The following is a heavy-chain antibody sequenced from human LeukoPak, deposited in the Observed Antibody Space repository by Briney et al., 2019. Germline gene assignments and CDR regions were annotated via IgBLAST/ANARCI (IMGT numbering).Heavy chain of an antibody. J-gene: IGHJ4*02. CDR3: AKDQYTYGLGFYTFDS. D-gene: IGHD5-18*01. V-gene: IGHV3-33*03. CDR1: GLTFSSYD. CDR2: IRYDVSSK. Sequence: GGSLRLSCAASGLTFSSYDMHWVRQAPGKGLEWVAVIRYDVSSKYYSESVKGRFTISRDNSKNTPYLQMNSLRADDTALYYCAKDQYTYGLGFYTFDSWGQGTLVTVSS.